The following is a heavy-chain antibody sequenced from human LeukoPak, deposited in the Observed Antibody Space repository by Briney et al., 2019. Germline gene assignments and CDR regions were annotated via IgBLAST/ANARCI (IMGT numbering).Heavy chain of an antibody. CDR1: GFTFSSYA. J-gene: IGHJ4*02. V-gene: IGHV3-23*01. Sequence: GGSLGLSCAASGFTFSSYAMSWVRQAPGKGLEWVSTISGSGGSTYYADSVKGRFTISRDKSKNTLYLQMNSLRAEDTAVYYCAKISRDGYKIPSFDYWGQGTLVTVSS. CDR3: AKISRDGYKIPSFDY. CDR2: ISGSGGST. D-gene: IGHD5-24*01.